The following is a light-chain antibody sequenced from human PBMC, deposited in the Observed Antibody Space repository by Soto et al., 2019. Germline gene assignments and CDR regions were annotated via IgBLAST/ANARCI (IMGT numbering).Light chain of an antibody. V-gene: IGKV1-5*03. CDR2: KAS. J-gene: IGKJ5*01. Sequence: DIQMTQSPSTLSASVGDRVTITCRASQSVSSWLAWYQQKPGTAPKLLIYKASNLKTGVPSRFSGSGSGTEFTLSISSLQPDDFATYYCQQYSTYSPVTFGQGTRLEIK. CDR3: QQYSTYSPVT. CDR1: QSVSSW.